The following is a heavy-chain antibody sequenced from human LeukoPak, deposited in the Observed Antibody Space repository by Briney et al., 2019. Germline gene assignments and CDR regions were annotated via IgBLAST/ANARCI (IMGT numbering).Heavy chain of an antibody. CDR1: GFTFSSYS. V-gene: IGHV3-21*01. Sequence: GGFLRLSCAASGFTFSSYSMNWVRQAPGKGLEWVSSISSSSSYIYYADSVKGRFTISRDNAKNSLYLQMNSLRAEDTAVYYCARDRRRRLQLWLRRGYYYGMDVWGQGTTVTVSS. CDR3: ARDRRRRLQLWLRRGYYYGMDV. J-gene: IGHJ6*02. D-gene: IGHD5-18*01. CDR2: ISSSSSYI.